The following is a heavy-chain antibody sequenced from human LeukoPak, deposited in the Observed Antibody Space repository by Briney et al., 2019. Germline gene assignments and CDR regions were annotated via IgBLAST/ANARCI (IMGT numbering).Heavy chain of an antibody. V-gene: IGHV3-48*01. D-gene: IGHD6-13*01. Sequence: GGSLRLSCAASGFTFSSYSMNWVRQAPGKGLEWVSYISSSSSTIYYADSVKGRFTISRDNAKNSLYLQMNSLRAEDTAVYYCAKDESGWYLDYIDVWGKGTTVTVSS. CDR1: GFTFSSYS. CDR2: ISSSSSTI. J-gene: IGHJ6*03. CDR3: AKDESGWYLDYIDV.